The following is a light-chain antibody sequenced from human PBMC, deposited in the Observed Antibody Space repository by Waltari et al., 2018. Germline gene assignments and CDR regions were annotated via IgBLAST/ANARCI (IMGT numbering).Light chain of an antibody. CDR2: DVN. CDR1: DRGPAYDY. Sequence: QSALTQPRSVSGSPGQSVTISCTGVDRGPAYDYVPWYQQHPGKAPTLLIFDVNKRPLGVPDRFSGSKSGHTASLTISGLQTEDEADYYCCSFAAGYAVAFGGGTKVTV. J-gene: IGLJ2*01. V-gene: IGLV2-11*01. CDR3: CSFAAGYAVA.